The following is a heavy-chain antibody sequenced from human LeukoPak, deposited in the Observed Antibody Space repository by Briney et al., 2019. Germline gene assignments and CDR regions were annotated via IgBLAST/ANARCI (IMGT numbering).Heavy chain of an antibody. V-gene: IGHV3-20*04. J-gene: IGHJ5*02. D-gene: IGHD6-19*01. CDR2: INDNGDMT. Sequence: GGSLRLSCAAYEFSFDAFAMTWVRQAPGRGLEWVSSINDNGDMTDYADSVKGRFTISRDNAKTYVFLEINSLRSEDTAIYFCAKAKRPWQWLGGFDPWGQGTLVIVSS. CDR3: AKAKRPWQWLGGFDP. CDR1: EFSFDAFA.